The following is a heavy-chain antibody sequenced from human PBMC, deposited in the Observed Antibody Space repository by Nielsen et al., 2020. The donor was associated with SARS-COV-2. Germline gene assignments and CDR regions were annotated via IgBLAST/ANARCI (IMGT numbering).Heavy chain of an antibody. Sequence: GESLKISCAASGFTFRNAWVTWVRQAPGKGLEWVGRIKAKTDGETTVYAAPVQGRFTISRDDSEMTLYLQMDSLEIEDTGVYYCSTGGVAAVGTYYYYYGMDVWGQGTTVTVSS. D-gene: IGHD6-13*01. CDR1: GFTFRNAW. CDR3: STGGVAAVGTYYYYYGMDV. V-gene: IGHV3-15*01. J-gene: IGHJ6*02. CDR2: IKAKTDGETT.